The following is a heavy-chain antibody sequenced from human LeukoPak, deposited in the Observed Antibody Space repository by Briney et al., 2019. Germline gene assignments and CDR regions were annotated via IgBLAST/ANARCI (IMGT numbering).Heavy chain of an antibody. CDR3: AGLHY. Sequence: GSLRLSCAASGFTFSNYALSWVRQAPGKGLEWVSVIYSGGSTYYADSVRGRFTISRDNSKNTLYLQMNSLRAEDTAVYYCAGLHYWGQGTLVTVSS. CDR2: IYSGGST. V-gene: IGHV3-66*01. CDR1: GFTFSNYA. J-gene: IGHJ4*02.